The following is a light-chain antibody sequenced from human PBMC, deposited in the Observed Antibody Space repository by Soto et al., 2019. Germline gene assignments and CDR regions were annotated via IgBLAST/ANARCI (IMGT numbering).Light chain of an antibody. V-gene: IGLV2-8*01. CDR2: EVS. Sequence: QSVLTQPPSASGSPGQSVTISCSGTSSDVGAYNYVSWYQQHPGKAPRLLIYEVSQRPSGVPDRFSGSKSANTASLTVSELQPEDEADYYCSSYAGTNNLLYVFGTGTKVTVL. CDR3: SSYAGTNNLLYV. CDR1: SSDVGAYNY. J-gene: IGLJ1*01.